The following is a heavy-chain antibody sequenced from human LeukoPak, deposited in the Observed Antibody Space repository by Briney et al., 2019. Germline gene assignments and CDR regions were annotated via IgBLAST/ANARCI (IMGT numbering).Heavy chain of an antibody. Sequence: ASVKVSCKASGYTFTGCYMHWVRQAPGQGLEWMGWINPNSGGTNYAQKFQGRVTMTRDTSISTAYMELSRLRSDDTALYYCARGAPIVGATSIFDYWGQGTLVTVSS. D-gene: IGHD1-26*01. CDR3: ARGAPIVGATSIFDY. CDR1: GYTFTGCY. CDR2: INPNSGGT. J-gene: IGHJ4*02. V-gene: IGHV1-2*02.